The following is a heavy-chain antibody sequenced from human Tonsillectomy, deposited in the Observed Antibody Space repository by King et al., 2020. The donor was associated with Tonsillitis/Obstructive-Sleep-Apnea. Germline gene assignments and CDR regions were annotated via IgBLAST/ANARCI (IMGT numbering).Heavy chain of an antibody. CDR3: ARGRGIAASGDAFDI. Sequence: EVQLVESGGGLVQPGGSLRLSCAASGFTFSSYSMNWVRQAPGKGLEWVSYISSSSSNIYYADSVKGRFTVSRDNAKNSLYLQMNSLRDEDTAVYYCARGRGIAASGDAFDIWGQGTMVTVSS. D-gene: IGHD6-13*01. CDR1: GFTFSSYS. CDR2: ISSSSSNI. J-gene: IGHJ3*02. V-gene: IGHV3-48*02.